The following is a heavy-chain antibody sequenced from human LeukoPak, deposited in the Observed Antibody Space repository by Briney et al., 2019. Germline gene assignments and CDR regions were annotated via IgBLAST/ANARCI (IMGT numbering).Heavy chain of an antibody. CDR2: IYHSGST. Sequence: SETLSLTCTVSGGSISSGGYYWSWIRQPPGKGLEWIGYIYHSGSTYYNPPLKSRVPISVDRSKNQFSLKLSSVTAADTAVYYCARVPHPPGPPDYWGQGTLVTVSS. CDR1: GGSISSGGYY. D-gene: IGHD1-1*01. CDR3: ARVPHPPGPPDY. J-gene: IGHJ4*02. V-gene: IGHV4-30-2*01.